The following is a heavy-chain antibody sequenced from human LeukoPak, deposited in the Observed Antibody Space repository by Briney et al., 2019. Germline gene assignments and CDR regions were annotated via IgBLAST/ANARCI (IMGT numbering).Heavy chain of an antibody. V-gene: IGHV4-59*08. D-gene: IGHD4-17*01. J-gene: IGHJ5*02. CDR1: GGPISSYQ. CDR2: IYYTGST. CDR3: ARRTTVTPNWFDP. Sequence: SETLSLTCTVSGGPISSYQWSWLRQPPGKGLEWIGYIYYTGSTNYHPSLKSRITMSLDTSKNQFSLKLSSVTAADTAVYYCARRTTVTPNWFDPWGQGTLVTVSS.